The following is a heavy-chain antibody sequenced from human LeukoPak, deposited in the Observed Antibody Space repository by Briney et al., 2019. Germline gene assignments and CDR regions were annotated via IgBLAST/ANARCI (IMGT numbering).Heavy chain of an antibody. J-gene: IGHJ6*02. CDR2: ISTYNGNT. D-gene: IGHD4-23*01. CDR1: GYIFTSYG. Sequence: ASVKVSCKASGYIFTSYGISWVRQAPGQGLEWMGWISTYNGNTNYAQKLQGRVTMTTDTSTNTAYMELRSLRSDDTAVYYCARYDCGGFQYYGMDVWGQGTTVTVSS. V-gene: IGHV1-18*01. CDR3: ARYDCGGFQYYGMDV.